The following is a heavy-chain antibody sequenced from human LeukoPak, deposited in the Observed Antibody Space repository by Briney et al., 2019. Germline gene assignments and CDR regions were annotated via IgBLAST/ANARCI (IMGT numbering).Heavy chain of an antibody. CDR2: ISGSGGST. V-gene: IGHV3-23*01. J-gene: IGHJ5*02. Sequence: QTGGSLRLSCAASGFTFSNYGMNWVRQAPGKGLEWVSAISGSGGSTYYANSVKGRFTISRDNYKSTLYLQMSSLRAEDTAVYYCAKALRGWLRLFGGSWFDPWGQGTLITVSS. D-gene: IGHD5-12*01. CDR3: AKALRGWLRLFGGSWFDP. CDR1: GFTFSNYG.